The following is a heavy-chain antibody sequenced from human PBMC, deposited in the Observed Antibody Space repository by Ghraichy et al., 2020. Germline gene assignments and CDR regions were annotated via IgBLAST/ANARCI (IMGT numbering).Heavy chain of an antibody. CDR2: INHSGST. D-gene: IGHD3-10*01. CDR3: ARGSMVRGVIIHY. CDR1: GGSFSGYY. V-gene: IGHV4-34*01. J-gene: IGHJ4*02. Sequence: SETLSLTCAVYGGSFSGYYWSWIRQPPGKGLEWIGEINHSGSTNYNPSLKSRVTISVDTSKNQFSLKLSSVTAADTAVYYCARGSMVRGVIIHYWGQGTLVTVSS.